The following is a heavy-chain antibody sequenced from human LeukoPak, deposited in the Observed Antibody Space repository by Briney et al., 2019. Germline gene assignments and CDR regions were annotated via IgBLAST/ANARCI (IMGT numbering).Heavy chain of an antibody. J-gene: IGHJ3*02. Sequence: GASVKVSCKASGGTFSSYAISWVRQAPGQGLEWMGGIIPIFGTANYAQKFQGRVTITTDESTSTAYMELSSLRSEDTAVYYCASNLLGGGYSYGHDAFDIWGQGTMVTVSS. V-gene: IGHV1-69*05. CDR3: ASNLLGGGYSYGHDAFDI. CDR2: IIPIFGTA. D-gene: IGHD5-18*01. CDR1: GGTFSSYA.